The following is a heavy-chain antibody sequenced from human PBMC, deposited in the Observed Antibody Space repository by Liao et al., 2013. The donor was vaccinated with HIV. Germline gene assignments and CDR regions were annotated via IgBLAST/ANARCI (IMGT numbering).Heavy chain of an antibody. CDR2: ISYTGST. J-gene: IGHJ6*03. CDR3: AREEWELPDYSYYMDV. Sequence: QLQLQESGPGLLKPSETLSLTCLVSGDSITRTGYNWGWIRQSPGTGLEWIGSISYTGSTFYNLSLRSRVTISLDTSKNQFSLKLTSVTAADTAVYYCAREEWELPDYSYYMDVWGKGTTVTVSS. V-gene: IGHV4-39*07. CDR1: GDSITRTGYN. D-gene: IGHD1-26*01.